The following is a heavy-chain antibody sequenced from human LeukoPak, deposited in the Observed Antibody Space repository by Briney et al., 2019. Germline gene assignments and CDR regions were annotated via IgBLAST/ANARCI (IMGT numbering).Heavy chain of an antibody. V-gene: IGHV7-4-1*02. D-gene: IGHD6-13*01. Sequence: ASVRVSSTASGYTFTSYAMNWVRDSPGQGLEWMGWVNTHTGNTTYTQGFTGGFVFSLDTSVSTAYLRISSLKAEATAVYYCVRARPQSAKYSSSWANWFDPWGQRTLVTVSS. J-gene: IGHJ5*02. CDR3: VRARPQSAKYSSSWANWFDP. CDR2: VNTHTGNT. CDR1: GYTFTSYA.